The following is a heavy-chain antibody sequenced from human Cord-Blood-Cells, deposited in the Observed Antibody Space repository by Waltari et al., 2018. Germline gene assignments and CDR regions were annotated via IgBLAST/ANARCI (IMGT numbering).Heavy chain of an antibody. CDR3: ARDLCSSTSCSYDAFDI. CDR2: IIPIFGTA. J-gene: IGHJ3*02. CDR1: GGTFSSYA. Sequence: QVQLVQSGAEVKKPGSSVKVSCKASGGTFSSYAISWVRQAPGQGLEWMGGIIPIFGTANYAQKFQGRVTITADESTSTAYMELSSLRSEDTAVYYCARDLCSSTSCSYDAFDIWGQGTMVTVSS. D-gene: IGHD2-2*01. V-gene: IGHV1-69*01.